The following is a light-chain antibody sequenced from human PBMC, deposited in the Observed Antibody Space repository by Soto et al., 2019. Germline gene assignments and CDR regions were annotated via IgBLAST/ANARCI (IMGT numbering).Light chain of an antibody. CDR1: ESLVFTDGNTY. J-gene: IGKJ2*01. CDR3: MQGTNWPQT. Sequence: DVVMSQSPLTLPVTLGQPASISCRSSESLVFTDGNTYLSWFQQRPGQSPRRLIYKVSKRDSGVPDRFSGSGSGADFTLEISRVEAEDVGVYYCMQGTNWPQTFGQGTKVDIK. CDR2: KVS. V-gene: IGKV2-30*01.